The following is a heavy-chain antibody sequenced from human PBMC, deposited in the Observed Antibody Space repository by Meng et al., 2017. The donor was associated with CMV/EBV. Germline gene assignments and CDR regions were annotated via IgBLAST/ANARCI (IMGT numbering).Heavy chain of an antibody. CDR2: TIPIFGTA. Sequence: SVKVSCKASGGTFSNYAISWVRQAPGQGLEWMGGTIPIFGTANYAQRCQGRVTITTDESTTTAHMELSSLRSEDTAVYYCARHGGTYFDFWSDYTSPKDTYYYCGMDVWGQGTTVTVSS. CDR1: GGTFSNYA. J-gene: IGHJ6*02. D-gene: IGHD3-3*01. V-gene: IGHV1-69*05. CDR3: ARHGGTYFDFWSDYTSPKDTYYYCGMDV.